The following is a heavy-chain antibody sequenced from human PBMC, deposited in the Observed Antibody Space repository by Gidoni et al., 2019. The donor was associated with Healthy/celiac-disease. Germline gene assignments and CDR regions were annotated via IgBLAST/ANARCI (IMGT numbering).Heavy chain of an antibody. CDR1: GFTFDAYA. CDR3: AKERDGSGSYYALDY. D-gene: IGHD3-10*01. CDR2: ISWNRGSI. Sequence: EVQLVESGGGLVQPGRSLSLSCAASGFTFDAYAMHWVRQAPGKGLEWVAGISWNRGSIGYADSVKGRFTISRDNAKNSLYLQMNSLRAEDTALYYCAKERDGSGSYYALDYWGQGTLVTVSS. J-gene: IGHJ4*02. V-gene: IGHV3-9*01.